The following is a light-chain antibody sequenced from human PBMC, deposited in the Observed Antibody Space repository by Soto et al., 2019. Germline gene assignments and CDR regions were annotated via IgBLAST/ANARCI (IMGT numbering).Light chain of an antibody. CDR2: EVT. CDR1: PSDIGGYNY. Sequence: QSALTQPASVSGSPGHSITISCTGTPSDIGGYNYVSWYQQDPGKAPKLIIYEVTHRPSGVSDRFSGSKSGDTASLTISGLLAEDEADYSCSSYASSTTLLLFGGGTNLTVL. CDR3: SSYASSTTLLL. J-gene: IGLJ2*01. V-gene: IGLV2-14*01.